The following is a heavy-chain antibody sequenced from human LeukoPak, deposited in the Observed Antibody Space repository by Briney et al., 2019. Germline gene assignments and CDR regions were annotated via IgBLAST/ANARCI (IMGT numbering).Heavy chain of an antibody. CDR2: IYYSGST. J-gene: IGHJ6*03. D-gene: IGHD4-17*01. Sequence: PSETPSLTCTVSGDSISSYYWSWIRQPPGKGLEWIGYIYYSGSTKYNPSLKSRVTISVDTSKNQFSLKLSSVTAADTAVYYCARFDYAYYYTDVWGKGTTVTVSS. V-gene: IGHV4-59*01. CDR3: ARFDYAYYYTDV. CDR1: GDSISSYY.